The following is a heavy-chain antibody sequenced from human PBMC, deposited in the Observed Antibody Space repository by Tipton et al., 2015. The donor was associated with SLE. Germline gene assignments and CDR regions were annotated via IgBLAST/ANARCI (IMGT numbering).Heavy chain of an antibody. Sequence: QLVQSGAEVKQPGASVNVSCKSSVYTFSTYGFTWVRQAPGQGLEWMGWISGYNGYANYAQRFQGRLTMTTDTSTSTAYMELRSLGYDDSAMYYCARGSGYSSGRFDYWGQGTLVTVSS. J-gene: IGHJ4*02. D-gene: IGHD6-19*01. CDR3: ARGSGYSSGRFDY. V-gene: IGHV1-18*01. CDR1: VYTFSTYG. CDR2: ISGYNGYA.